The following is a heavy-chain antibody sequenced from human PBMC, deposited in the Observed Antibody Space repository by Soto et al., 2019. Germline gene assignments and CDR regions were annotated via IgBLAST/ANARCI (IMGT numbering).Heavy chain of an antibody. Sequence: ASVKVSCKASGYTFTGYYMHWVRQAPGQGLEWMGWINPNSGGTNYAQKFQGWVTMTRDTCISTAYMELSRLRSDDTAVYYCARSVGGYDSSDDWFDPWGQGTLVTVSS. D-gene: IGHD3-22*01. J-gene: IGHJ5*02. V-gene: IGHV1-2*04. CDR1: GYTFTGYY. CDR2: INPNSGGT. CDR3: ARSVGGYDSSDDWFDP.